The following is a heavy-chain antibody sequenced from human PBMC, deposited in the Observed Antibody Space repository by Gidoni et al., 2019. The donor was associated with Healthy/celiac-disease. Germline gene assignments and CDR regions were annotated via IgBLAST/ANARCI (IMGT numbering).Heavy chain of an antibody. CDR1: GFTFSSYA. J-gene: IGHJ6*02. CDR3: ARDVARRATDYYGMDV. D-gene: IGHD4-4*01. Sequence: QVQLVESGGGVVQPGRSLRLSCAASGFTFSSYAMHWVRQAPGKGLEWVAVISYDGSNKYYADSVKGRFTISRDNSKNTLYLQMNSLRAEDTAVYYCARDVARRATDYYGMDVWGQGTTVTVSS. CDR2: ISYDGSNK. V-gene: IGHV3-30*04.